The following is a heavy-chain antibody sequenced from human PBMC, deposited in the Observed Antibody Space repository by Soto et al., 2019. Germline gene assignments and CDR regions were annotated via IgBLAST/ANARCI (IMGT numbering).Heavy chain of an antibody. D-gene: IGHD3-10*01. CDR3: AMVYGSGSYYSAIDY. J-gene: IGHJ4*02. V-gene: IGHV4-39*01. Sequence: SETLSLTCTVSGGSISSSSYYWGWIRQPPGKGLEWIGSIYYSGSTYYNPSLKSRVTISVDTSKNQFSLKLSSVTAADTAVYYCAMVYGSGSYYSAIDYWGQGTLVTVSS. CDR1: GGSISSSSYY. CDR2: IYYSGST.